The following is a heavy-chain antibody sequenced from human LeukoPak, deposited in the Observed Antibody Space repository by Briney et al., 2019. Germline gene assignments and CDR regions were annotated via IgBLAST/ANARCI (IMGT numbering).Heavy chain of an antibody. V-gene: IGHV3-23*01. Sequence: GGSLRLSCAASGFTFSSCAMSWVRQAPGKGLEWVSAISGSGGSTYYADSVKGRFTISRDNSKNTLYLQMNSLRAEDTAVYYCAKDGYNYVINYFDYWGQGTLVTVSS. CDR3: AKDGYNYVINYFDY. CDR1: GFTFSSCA. J-gene: IGHJ4*02. CDR2: ISGSGGST. D-gene: IGHD5-24*01.